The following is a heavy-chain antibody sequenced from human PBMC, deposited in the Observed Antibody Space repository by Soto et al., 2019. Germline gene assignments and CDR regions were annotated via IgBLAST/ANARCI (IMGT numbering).Heavy chain of an antibody. D-gene: IGHD3-3*01. CDR1: GFTFSSYA. CDR2: ISYDGSNK. CDR3: ARDLHFTIFGLTYNYYYYGMDV. V-gene: IGHV3-30-3*01. Sequence: GGSLRLSCAASGFTFSSYAMHWVRQAPGKGLEWVAVISYDGSNKYYADSVKGRFTISRDNSKNTLYLQMNSLGAEDTAVYYCARDLHFTIFGLTYNYYYYGMDVWGQGTTVTVSS. J-gene: IGHJ6*02.